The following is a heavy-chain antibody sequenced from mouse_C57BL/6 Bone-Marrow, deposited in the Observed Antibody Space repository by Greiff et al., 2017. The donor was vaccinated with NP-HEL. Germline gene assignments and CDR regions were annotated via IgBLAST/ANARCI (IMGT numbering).Heavy chain of an antibody. V-gene: IGHV1-55*01. CDR2: IYPGSGST. J-gene: IGHJ4*01. CDR3: ARELYDYDAEAMDY. Sequence: QVQLQQPGAELVKPGASVKMSCKASGYTFTSYWITWVKQRPGQGLEWIGDIYPGSGSTNYNEKFKSKATLTVDTSSSTAYMQLSSLTSEDSAVYYCARELYDYDAEAMDYWGQGTSVTVSS. CDR1: GYTFTSYW. D-gene: IGHD2-4*01.